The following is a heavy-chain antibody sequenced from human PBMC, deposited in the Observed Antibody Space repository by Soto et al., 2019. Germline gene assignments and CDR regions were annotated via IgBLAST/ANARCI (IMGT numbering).Heavy chain of an antibody. Sequence: QVQLVESGGGVVQPGRSLRLSCAASGFTFSSYAMHWVRQAPGKGLEWVAVISYDGSNKYYADSVKGRFTISRDNSKNTLYLQMNSLRAEDTAVYYCARDLRGYSYRPPDFDYWGQGTLVTVSS. V-gene: IGHV3-30-3*01. CDR3: ARDLRGYSYRPPDFDY. J-gene: IGHJ4*02. CDR2: ISYDGSNK. CDR1: GFTFSSYA. D-gene: IGHD5-18*01.